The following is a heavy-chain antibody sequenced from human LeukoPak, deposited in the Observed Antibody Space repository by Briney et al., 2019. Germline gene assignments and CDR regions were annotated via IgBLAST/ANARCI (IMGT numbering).Heavy chain of an antibody. V-gene: IGHV3-30-3*01. CDR1: GFTFSVAA. CDR2: ISSEGSDK. J-gene: IGHJ4*02. D-gene: IGHD6-19*01. CDR3: ARNRMAVPGYYFDC. Sequence: GGSLRLSCAASGFTFSVAAMHWVRQAPGKGLEWVALISSEGSDKYYADSVKGRFTISRDNSKSTLYLQMNSLSAEDTAVYYCARNRMAVPGYYFDCWGQGTLVTVSS.